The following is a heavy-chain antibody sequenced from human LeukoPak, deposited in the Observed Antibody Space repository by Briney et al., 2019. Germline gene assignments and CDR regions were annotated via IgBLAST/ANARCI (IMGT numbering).Heavy chain of an antibody. J-gene: IGHJ4*02. CDR1: FHFYNLS. CDR3: AKKGYYDGSGYYMYYFDH. Sequence: GSLRLFCAAFGFHFYNLSMDLVRQAPGKGLEWVPGYWGSGGTAYYADSVKGRFTISRDNSKNTLYLQMNSLRAEDTAVYYCAKKGYYDGSGYYMYYFDHWGQGTLVTVSS. V-gene: IGHV3-23*01. CDR2: YWGSGGTA. D-gene: IGHD3-22*01.